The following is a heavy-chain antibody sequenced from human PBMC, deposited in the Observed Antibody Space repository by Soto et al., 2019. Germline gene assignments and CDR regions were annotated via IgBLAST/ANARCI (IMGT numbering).Heavy chain of an antibody. CDR1: GFTFSSYS. J-gene: IGHJ5*02. CDR3: ARHPERIAQIGWFDP. CDR2: ISSSSSTI. V-gene: IGHV3-48*01. Sequence: GSLRLPCAASGFTFSSYSMNWVRQAPGKGLEWVSYISSSSSTIYYADSVKGRFTISRDNAKNSLYLQMNSLRAEDTAVYYCARHPERIAQIGWFDPWGQGTLVTVSS. D-gene: IGHD6-13*01.